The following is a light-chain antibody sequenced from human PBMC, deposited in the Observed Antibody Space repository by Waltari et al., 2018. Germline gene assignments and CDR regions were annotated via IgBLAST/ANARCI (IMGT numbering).Light chain of an antibody. J-gene: IGLJ3*02. Sequence: QAVLPQLASLTASPGALVRITCTLPSALCVGAYKRNWYQRRPGSPPQFLVRYRTDSENRQGSGVPSRFSGSKDFSANAGILLISGLQSADEADYYCMILYNNAVVFGGGTKLTVL. V-gene: IGLV5-45*01. CDR2: YRTDSEN. CDR1: SALCVGAYK. CDR3: MILYNNAVV.